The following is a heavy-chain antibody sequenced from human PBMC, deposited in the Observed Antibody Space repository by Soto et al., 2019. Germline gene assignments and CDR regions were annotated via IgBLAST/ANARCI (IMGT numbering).Heavy chain of an antibody. Sequence: APVKVSCKASGYTFTSYAMHWVRQANRQRLEWMGWINAGNGNTKYSQKFQGRVTITRDTSASTAYMELSSLRSEDTAVYYCARDGSLSWIQLWTSFDYWGQGTQVTVSS. J-gene: IGHJ4*02. CDR1: GYTFTSYA. CDR2: INAGNGNT. D-gene: IGHD5-18*01. CDR3: ARDGSLSWIQLWTSFDY. V-gene: IGHV1-3*01.